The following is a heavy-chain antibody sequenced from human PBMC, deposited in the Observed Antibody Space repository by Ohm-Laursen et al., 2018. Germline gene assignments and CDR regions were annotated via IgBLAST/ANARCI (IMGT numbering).Heavy chain of an antibody. CDR3: ARAEWAYCGGDCFEDFQH. Sequence: SLRLSCAASGFTFSSYSMNWVRQAPGKGLEWVSSISSSSSYIYYADSVKGRFTISRYNSKNTLYLQMNSLRAEDTAVYYCARAEWAYCGGDCFEDFQHWGQGTLVTVSS. J-gene: IGHJ1*01. V-gene: IGHV3-21*04. D-gene: IGHD2-21*02. CDR2: ISSSSSYI. CDR1: GFTFSSYS.